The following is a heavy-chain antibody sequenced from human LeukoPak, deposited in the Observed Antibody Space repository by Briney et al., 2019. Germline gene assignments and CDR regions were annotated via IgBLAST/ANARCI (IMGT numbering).Heavy chain of an antibody. CDR2: ISKSGSPE. J-gene: IGHJ6*04. V-gene: IGHV3-48*03. D-gene: IGHD3-10*02. CDR1: GFTFDDYG. Sequence: GGSLRLSCAASGFTFDDYGMSWVRQAPGKGLEWVSYISKSGSPEYYAASVKGRFTISRDNAKNSLYLQMNSLRAEDTAVYYCAELGITMIGGVWGKGTTVTIPS. CDR3: AELGITMIGGV.